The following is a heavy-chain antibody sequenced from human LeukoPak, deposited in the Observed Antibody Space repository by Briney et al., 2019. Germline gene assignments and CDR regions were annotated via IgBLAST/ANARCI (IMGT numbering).Heavy chain of an antibody. J-gene: IGHJ6*03. D-gene: IGHD3-10*01. Sequence: SETLSLTCAVNGGSFGDYLWTWIRQSPGKGLEWIGEINQGGRTNFNPSLKSRVTISADRSKYHFSLTLRSVTAADTAVYYCARGKRVWFGELMTSFSYFYIDVWGRGTAVIVSS. CDR2: INQGGRT. V-gene: IGHV4-34*01. CDR1: GGSFGDYL. CDR3: ARGKRVWFGELMTSFSYFYIDV.